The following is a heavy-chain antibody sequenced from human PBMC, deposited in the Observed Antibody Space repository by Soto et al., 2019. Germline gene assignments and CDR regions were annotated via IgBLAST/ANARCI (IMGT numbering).Heavy chain of an antibody. CDR3: AKALPHDY. CDR2: ISYDGSNK. Sequence: QVQLVESGGGVVQPGRSLRLSCAASGFTFSSYGMHWVRQAPGKGLEWVAVISYDGSNKYYADSVKGRFTISRDNSKNTLYLQMNSLRAEDAPVYYCAKALPHDYWGQGTLVTVSS. J-gene: IGHJ4*02. CDR1: GFTFSSYG. V-gene: IGHV3-30*18.